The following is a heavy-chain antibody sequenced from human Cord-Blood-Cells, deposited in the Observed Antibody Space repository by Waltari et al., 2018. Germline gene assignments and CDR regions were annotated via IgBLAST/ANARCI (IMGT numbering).Heavy chain of an antibody. D-gene: IGHD7-27*01. CDR1: GGPISCSTYY. CDR3: ARHTPNWASHWYFDL. J-gene: IGHJ2*01. Sequence: QLQLQESGPGLAKPSETLYLPRTVSGGPISCSTYYCGWICQPTGKGLEWIGSIYYSGSTYYNPSLKSRVTISVDTSKNQFSLKLSSVTAADTAVYYCARHTPNWASHWYFDLWGRGTLVTVSS. V-gene: IGHV4-39*01. CDR2: IYYSGST.